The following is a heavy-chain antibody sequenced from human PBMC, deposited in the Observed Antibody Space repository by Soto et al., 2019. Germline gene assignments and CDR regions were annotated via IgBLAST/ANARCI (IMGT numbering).Heavy chain of an antibody. V-gene: IGHV1-18*01. CDR1: GYTFTSYG. CDR2: ISAYNGNT. Sequence: ASVKVSFKASGYTFTSYGISWVRQAPGQGLEWMGWISAYNGNTNYAQKLQGRVTMTTDTSTSTAYMELRSLRSDDTAVYYCARGSSSPGLGYYYGMDVWGQGTTVTVSS. J-gene: IGHJ6*02. CDR3: ARGSSSPGLGYYYGMDV. D-gene: IGHD6-13*01.